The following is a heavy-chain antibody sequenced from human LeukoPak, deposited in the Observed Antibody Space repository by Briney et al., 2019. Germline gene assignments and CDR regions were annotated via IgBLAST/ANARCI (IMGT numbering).Heavy chain of an antibody. CDR3: ARGPAMAPGPLIDY. CDR1: GGSFSGYY. V-gene: IGHV4-34*01. Sequence: SETLSLTCAVYGGSFSGYYWSWIRQPPGKGLEWIGSIYYSGSTYYNPPLKSRVTISVDTSKNQFSLKLSSVTAADTAVYYCARGPAMAPGPLIDYWGQGTLVTVSS. D-gene: IGHD5-18*01. J-gene: IGHJ4*02. CDR2: IYYSGST.